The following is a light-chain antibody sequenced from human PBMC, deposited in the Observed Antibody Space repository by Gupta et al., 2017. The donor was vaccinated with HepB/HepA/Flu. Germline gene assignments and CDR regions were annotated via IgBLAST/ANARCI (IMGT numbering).Light chain of an antibody. V-gene: IGKV3-15*01. CDR2: GAS. CDR3: QQYYNWPLT. J-gene: IGKJ4*02. Sequence: EIVMTQSPVTLSVSLGESATLTCRASQNISNNLTWYQQKPGQAPRLLIFGASTRATGTPARFSGSGPGTDFVLTISSLQSEDSAVYYCQQYYNWPLTFGGGTQVEIK. CDR1: QNISNN.